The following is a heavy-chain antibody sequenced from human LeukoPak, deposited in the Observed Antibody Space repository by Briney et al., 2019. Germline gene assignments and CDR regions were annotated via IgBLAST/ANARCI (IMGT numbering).Heavy chain of an antibody. D-gene: IGHD3-3*01. CDR2: IYHSGST. V-gene: IGHV4-38-2*01. Sequence: SETLSLTCAVSGYSISSGYYWGWIRQPPGKGLEWIGSIYHSGSTYYNPSLKSRVTTSVDTSKNQFSLKLSSVTAADTAVYYCARRRFWSGSSYFDYWGQGTLVTVSS. J-gene: IGHJ4*02. CDR3: ARRRFWSGSSYFDY. CDR1: GYSISSGYY.